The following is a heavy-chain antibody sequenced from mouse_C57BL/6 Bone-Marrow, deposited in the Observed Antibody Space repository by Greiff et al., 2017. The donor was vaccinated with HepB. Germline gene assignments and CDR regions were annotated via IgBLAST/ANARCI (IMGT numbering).Heavy chain of an antibody. CDR2: IYPRSGNT. V-gene: IGHV1-81*01. CDR3: ARWYDYDAHYFDY. J-gene: IGHJ2*01. Sequence: QVTLKESGAELARPGASVKLSCKASGYTFTSYGISWVKQRTGQGLEWIGEIYPRSGNTYYNEKFKGKATLTADKSSSTAYMELRSLTSEDSAVYFCARWYDYDAHYFDYWGQGTTLTVSS. D-gene: IGHD2-4*01. CDR1: GYTFTSYG.